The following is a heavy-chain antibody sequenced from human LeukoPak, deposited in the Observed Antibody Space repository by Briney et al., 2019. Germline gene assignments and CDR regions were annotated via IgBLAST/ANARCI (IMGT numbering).Heavy chain of an antibody. J-gene: IGHJ4*02. CDR3: AKKGTYYYDSSGYHFDY. CDR2: ISYDGSNK. CDR1: GFTFSSYG. Sequence: GGSLRLSCAASGFTFSSYGMHWVRQAPGKGLEWVAVISYDGSNKYYAGSVKGRFTISRDNSKNTLYLQMNSLRAEDTAVYYCAKKGTYYYDSSGYHFDYWGQGTLVTVSS. V-gene: IGHV3-30*18. D-gene: IGHD3-22*01.